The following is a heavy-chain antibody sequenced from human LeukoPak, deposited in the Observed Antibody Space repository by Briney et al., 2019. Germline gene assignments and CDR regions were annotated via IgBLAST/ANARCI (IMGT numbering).Heavy chain of an antibody. D-gene: IGHD3-22*01. J-gene: IGHJ4*02. Sequence: PGGSLRLSCAASGFTFSINGMNWVRQAPGKGLEWVAFIRYDGNNIYYADSVKGRFTISRDNSKNTLYMQMNSLIAEDTAVYYCAKDRSVYYDSSGHFDYWGQGTLVTVSS. CDR3: AKDRSVYYDSSGHFDY. CDR2: IRYDGNNI. CDR1: GFTFSING. V-gene: IGHV3-30*02.